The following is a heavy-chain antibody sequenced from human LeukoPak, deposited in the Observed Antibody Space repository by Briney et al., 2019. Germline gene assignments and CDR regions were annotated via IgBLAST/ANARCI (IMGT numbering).Heavy chain of an antibody. Sequence: SETLSLTCTVSGDSISNYYWSWIRQPPGKGLEWIGYIYYSGSANYNPSLKSRVTISVDTSKNQFSLKLSSVTAADTAVYYCARGPRPFDSSGYYYYWGQGTLVTVSS. D-gene: IGHD3-22*01. J-gene: IGHJ4*02. CDR2: IYYSGSA. CDR3: ARGPRPFDSSGYYYY. V-gene: IGHV4-59*01. CDR1: GDSISNYY.